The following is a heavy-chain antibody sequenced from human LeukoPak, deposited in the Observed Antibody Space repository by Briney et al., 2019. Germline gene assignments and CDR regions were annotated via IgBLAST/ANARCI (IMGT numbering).Heavy chain of an antibody. Sequence: GGSLRLSCAGSGFTFSDHYISWIRQAPGKGLGWVSYIRSSGDTRYYADSVKGRFTISRDNAKNSLYLKMNSLRAEDTAVYYCARGSQQPYYWGQGTLVTVSS. CDR3: ARGSQQPYY. CDR1: GFTFSDHY. J-gene: IGHJ4*02. CDR2: IRSSGDTR. D-gene: IGHD6-13*01. V-gene: IGHV3-11*01.